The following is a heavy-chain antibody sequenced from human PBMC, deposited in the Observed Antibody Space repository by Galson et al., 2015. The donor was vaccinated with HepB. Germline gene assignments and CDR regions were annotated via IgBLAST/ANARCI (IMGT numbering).Heavy chain of an antibody. Sequence: LRLSCAASEFTFSNTWMSWVRQAPGKGLEWVGRIKSKTDGGTTDYAAPVKGRFTISRDDSKNTLYLQMNSLKTEDTAVYYCTTMGPPNYYYDSSGGDYWGQGTLVTVSS. CDR1: EFTFSNTW. CDR3: TTMGPPNYYYDSSGGDY. D-gene: IGHD3-22*01. CDR2: IKSKTDGGTT. V-gene: IGHV3-15*01. J-gene: IGHJ4*02.